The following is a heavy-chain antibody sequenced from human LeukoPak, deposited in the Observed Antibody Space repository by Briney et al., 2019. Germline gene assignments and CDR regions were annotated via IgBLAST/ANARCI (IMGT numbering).Heavy chain of an antibody. V-gene: IGHV3-33*01. D-gene: IGHD3-22*01. J-gene: IGHJ4*02. Sequence: GGSLRLSCAASGFTFSSRGMHWVRQAPGKGLEWVAVIWNDGSKEYYADSVKGRFTISRDNSENTLHLQMNSLRAEDTAVYYCARFTGDDSSGFYDYWGQGILVTVSS. CDR1: GFTFSSRG. CDR3: ARFTGDDSSGFYDY. CDR2: IWNDGSKE.